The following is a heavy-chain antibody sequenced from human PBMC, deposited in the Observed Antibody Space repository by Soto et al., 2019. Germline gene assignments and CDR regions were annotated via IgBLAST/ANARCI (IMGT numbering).Heavy chain of an antibody. CDR3: ARHSRTGFDYYYYYMDV. V-gene: IGHV4-34*01. D-gene: IGHD7-27*01. J-gene: IGHJ6*03. Sequence: PSETLSLTCAVYGGSFSGYYWSWIRQPPGKGLEWIGEINHSGSTNYNPSLKSRVTISVDTSKNQFSLKLSSVTAADTAVYYCARHSRTGFDYYYYYMDVWGKGTTVTISS. CDR1: GGSFSGYY. CDR2: INHSGST.